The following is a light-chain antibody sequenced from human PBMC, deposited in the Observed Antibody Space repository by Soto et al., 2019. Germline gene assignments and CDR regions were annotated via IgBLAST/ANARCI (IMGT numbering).Light chain of an antibody. CDR2: QVT. J-gene: IGLJ3*02. Sequence: QSALTQPPSASGSPGQSVTISCTGTSSDVGGYDYVSWYQQHPGKAPKLMIFQVTKRPSGVPDRFSGSKSGNTASLTVSGLQAEDEPDYYCSSHAGGNNVVFGGGTKLTVL. V-gene: IGLV2-8*01. CDR1: SSDVGGYDY. CDR3: SSHAGGNNVV.